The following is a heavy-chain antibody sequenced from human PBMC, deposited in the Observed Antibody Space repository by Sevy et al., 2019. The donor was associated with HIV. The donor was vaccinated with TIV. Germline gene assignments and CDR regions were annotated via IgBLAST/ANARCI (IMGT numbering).Heavy chain of an antibody. CDR2: IKQDGSEK. Sequence: GGSLRLSCAASGFTFSSYWMSWVRQAPGKGLEWVANIKQDGSEKYYVDSVKGRFTISRDNAKNSLYLQMNSLRAEDTAVDYGARDRGSDFWSGLGSLDYWGQGTLVTVSS. J-gene: IGHJ4*02. V-gene: IGHV3-7*01. CDR1: GFTFSSYW. CDR3: ARDRGSDFWSGLGSLDY. D-gene: IGHD3-3*01.